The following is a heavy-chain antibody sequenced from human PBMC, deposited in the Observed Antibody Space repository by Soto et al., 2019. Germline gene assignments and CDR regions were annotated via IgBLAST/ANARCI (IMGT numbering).Heavy chain of an antibody. D-gene: IGHD2-2*01. Sequence: PGGSLRLSCTASGFNFRIYTMNWVRQAPGKGPEWVAVISYDGSNKYYADSVKGRFTISRDNSKNTLYLQMNSLRAEDTAVYYCATHRYCSSTRCYLGLYYYYYGMDVWGQGTTVTVYS. V-gene: IGHV3-30*03. CDR2: ISYDGSNK. J-gene: IGHJ6*02. CDR1: GFNFRIYT. CDR3: ATHRYCSSTRCYLGLYYYYYGMDV.